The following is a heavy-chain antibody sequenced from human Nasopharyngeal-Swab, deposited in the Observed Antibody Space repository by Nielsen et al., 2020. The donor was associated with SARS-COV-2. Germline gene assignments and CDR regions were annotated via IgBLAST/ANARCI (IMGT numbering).Heavy chain of an antibody. CDR1: GFTVSSNY. CDR2: FYSGGTT. CDR3: ARGSTVSSYYHYMDV. D-gene: IGHD2-2*01. Sequence: GGSLRLSCAASGFTVSSNYMHWVRQAPGEGLEWVSAFYSGGTTYYADSVKGRVTISRDNSNNTAYLQMNSLRAEDTAVYYCARGSTVSSYYHYMDVWGKGTTVTVSS. V-gene: IGHV3-66*01. J-gene: IGHJ6*03.